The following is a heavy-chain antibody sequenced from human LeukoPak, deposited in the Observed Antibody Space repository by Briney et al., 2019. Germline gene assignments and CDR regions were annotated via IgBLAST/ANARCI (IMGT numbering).Heavy chain of an antibody. CDR3: ARSTITGTTTDPNWFDP. Sequence: GASVKVSCKASGYTFTSYYMHWLRQAPGQGLDWMGIINPSGGSTSYAQKFQGRVTMTRDTSTSTVYMELSSLRSEDTAVYYCARSTITGTTTDPNWFDPWGQGTLVTVSS. D-gene: IGHD1-20*01. V-gene: IGHV1-46*01. CDR2: INPSGGST. CDR1: GYTFTSYY. J-gene: IGHJ5*02.